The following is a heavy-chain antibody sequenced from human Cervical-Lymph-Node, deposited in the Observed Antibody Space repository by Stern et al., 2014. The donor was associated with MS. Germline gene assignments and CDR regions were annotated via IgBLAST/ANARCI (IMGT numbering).Heavy chain of an antibody. CDR2: IDPSDSYS. CDR1: GYSFSSYW. D-gene: IGHD4-17*01. J-gene: IGHJ4*02. V-gene: IGHV5-10-1*01. CDR3: VRRGDYVPFDY. Sequence: EVQLVESGAEVKNPGESLRISCSASGYSFSSYWINWVRQIPGKGLEWMVTIDPSDSYSKYSPSFQGHVTISVDKSVSTAYLQWSSLKASDTAMYFCVRRGDYVPFDYWGQGSLVTVSP.